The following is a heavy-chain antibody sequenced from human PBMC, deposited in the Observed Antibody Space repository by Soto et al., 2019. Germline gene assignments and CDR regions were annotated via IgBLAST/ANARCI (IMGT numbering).Heavy chain of an antibody. CDR1: GFTFSSYE. V-gene: IGHV3-48*03. CDR3: ASITGDRVDAFDI. J-gene: IGHJ3*02. CDR2: ISSSGSTI. Sequence: GGSLRLSCAASGFTFSSYEMNWVRQAPGKGLEWVSYISSSGSTIYYADSVKGRFTISRDNAKNSLYLQMNSLRAEVTDVYYGASITGDRVDAFDIWGQGTMVTVSS. D-gene: IGHD7-27*01.